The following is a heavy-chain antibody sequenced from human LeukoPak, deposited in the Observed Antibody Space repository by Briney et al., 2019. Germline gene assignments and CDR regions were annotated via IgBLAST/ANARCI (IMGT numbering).Heavy chain of an antibody. CDR2: IYYSGST. J-gene: IGHJ4*02. D-gene: IGHD3-3*01. Sequence: SETLSLTCTVSGGSISSSSYYWGWIRQPPGKGLEWIGSIYYSGSTYYNPSLKSRVTISVDTSKNQFSLKLSSVTAADTAVYYCARLRYYDFWSGYIYWGRGTLVTVSS. V-gene: IGHV4-39*01. CDR1: GGSISSSSYY. CDR3: ARLRYYDFWSGYIY.